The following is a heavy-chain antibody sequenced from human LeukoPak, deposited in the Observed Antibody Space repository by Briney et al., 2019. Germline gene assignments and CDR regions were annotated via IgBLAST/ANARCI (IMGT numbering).Heavy chain of an antibody. CDR3: ARGREWLFYFDY. D-gene: IGHD6-19*01. V-gene: IGHV4-59*01. Sequence: SETLSLTCTVSGGSISSYYWSWIRQPPGKGLEWIGYIYYSGSTNYNPSLKSRVTISVDTSKNQSSLKLSSVTAADTAVYYCARGREWLFYFDYWGQGTQVTVSS. J-gene: IGHJ4*02. CDR1: GGSISSYY. CDR2: IYYSGST.